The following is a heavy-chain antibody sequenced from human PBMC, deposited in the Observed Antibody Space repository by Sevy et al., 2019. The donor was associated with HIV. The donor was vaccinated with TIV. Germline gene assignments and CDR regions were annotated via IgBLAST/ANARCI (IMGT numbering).Heavy chain of an antibody. D-gene: IGHD3-22*01. V-gene: IGHV1-24*01. J-gene: IGHJ4*02. CDR3: ATTKDYYDSSGYRFDD. CDR2: FDPEDGET. Sequence: ASVKVSCKVSGSTLSQLSMHWVRQAPGKGLEWMGSFDPEDGETIYEQQFQGRLTMTEDTSTDPAYMELSSLRSEDTAVYYCATTKDYYDSSGYRFDDWGQGTLVTVSS. CDR1: GSTLSQLS.